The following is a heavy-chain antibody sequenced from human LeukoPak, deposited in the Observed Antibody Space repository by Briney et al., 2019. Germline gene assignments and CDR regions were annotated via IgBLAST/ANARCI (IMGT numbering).Heavy chain of an antibody. Sequence: GGSLRLSCAASGFTFDDYAMHWVRQAPGKGLEWVSGISWNSGSIGYADSVKSRFTISRDNGKNSLYLQMNSLRAEDTALYYCAKARYNWNALDYWGQGTLVTVSS. J-gene: IGHJ4*02. CDR1: GFTFDDYA. D-gene: IGHD1-20*01. V-gene: IGHV3-9*01. CDR3: AKARYNWNALDY. CDR2: ISWNSGSI.